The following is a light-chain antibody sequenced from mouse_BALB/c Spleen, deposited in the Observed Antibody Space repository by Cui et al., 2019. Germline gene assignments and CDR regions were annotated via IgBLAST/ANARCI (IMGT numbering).Light chain of an antibody. CDR1: QNINVW. Sequence: DIQMNQSPSSLSASLGDTVTITCHASQNINVWLSWYQQKPGNIPKLLIYKASNLHTGVPSRFSGSGSGTGFTLTINSLQPEDIATYYCQQGQSYPRTFGGGTKLEIK. J-gene: IGKJ1*01. V-gene: IGKV10-94*01. CDR3: QQGQSYPRT. CDR2: KAS.